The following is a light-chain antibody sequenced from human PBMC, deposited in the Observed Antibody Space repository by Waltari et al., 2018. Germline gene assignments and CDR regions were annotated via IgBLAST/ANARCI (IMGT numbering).Light chain of an antibody. CDR2: ADV. V-gene: IGLV3-21*02. CDR1: NIGGEV. J-gene: IGLJ2*01. CDR3: QVWDISSDHPL. Sequence: SYDLTQPPSVSVSPGQAARITGGGDNIGGEVVNWYQQKPPQAPVPVFYADVERPSGIPGRVSGSKAGNTATLTVSGVEAGEEADYYCQVWDISSDHPLFGGGTRLTVL.